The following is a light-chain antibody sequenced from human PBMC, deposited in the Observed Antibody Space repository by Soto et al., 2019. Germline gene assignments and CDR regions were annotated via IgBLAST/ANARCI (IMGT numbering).Light chain of an antibody. Sequence: QSALTQPASVSGSPGQSITISCTGTSSDVGGHNYVSWYQQHPGKAPKLMIYEVSNRPSGVSNRFSGSKSGNTASLTISGLQAEDEADYYCSSYTSSRILVVGGGTKLTVL. J-gene: IGLJ2*01. CDR2: EVS. CDR3: SSYTSSRILV. CDR1: SSDVGGHNY. V-gene: IGLV2-14*01.